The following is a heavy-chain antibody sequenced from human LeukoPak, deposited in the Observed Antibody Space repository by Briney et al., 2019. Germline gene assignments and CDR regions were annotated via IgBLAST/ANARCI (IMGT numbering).Heavy chain of an antibody. CDR2: IWYDGTNK. CDR3: AKPPDGYNSGAFGY. CDR1: GFTFSSYG. V-gene: IGHV3-33*06. J-gene: IGHJ4*02. D-gene: IGHD5-24*01. Sequence: TGRSLRLSCAASGFTFSSYGMHRVRQAPCKGLEWVALIWYDGTNKYYADSVKGRFTISRDNSKNTLYLQMNSLRVEDTAVYYCAKPPDGYNSGAFGYWGQGTLVTVSS.